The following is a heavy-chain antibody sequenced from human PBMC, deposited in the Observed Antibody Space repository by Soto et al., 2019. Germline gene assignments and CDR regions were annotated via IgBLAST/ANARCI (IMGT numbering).Heavy chain of an antibody. D-gene: IGHD3-16*02. J-gene: IGHJ6*03. CDR3: ARSPGNICGSYRPGGYYYYYMDV. CDR2: IYSGGST. V-gene: IGHV3-66*01. Sequence: GGSLRLSCAASGYTVSSNYMSWVRQAPGKGLEWVSVIYSGGSTYYADSVKGRFTISRDNSKNTLYLQMNSLRAEDTAVYYCARSPGNICGSYRPGGYYYYYMDVWGKGTTVTVSS. CDR1: GYTVSSNY.